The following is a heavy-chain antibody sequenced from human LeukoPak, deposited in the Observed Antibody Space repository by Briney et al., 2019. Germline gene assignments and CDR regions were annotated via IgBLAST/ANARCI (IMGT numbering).Heavy chain of an antibody. Sequence: PSETLSLTCTVSGGSISSSSFHWDWIRQPPGKGLEWIGTIFYSGSTYYNPFLKSRITISVDTPKNQFALKLTSVPAADTAVYYCAKDRNDDILTGYNWLDPWGQGTLVTVSS. J-gene: IGHJ5*02. D-gene: IGHD3-9*01. CDR1: GGSISSSSFH. CDR3: AKDRNDDILTGYNWLDP. CDR2: IFYSGST. V-gene: IGHV4-39*02.